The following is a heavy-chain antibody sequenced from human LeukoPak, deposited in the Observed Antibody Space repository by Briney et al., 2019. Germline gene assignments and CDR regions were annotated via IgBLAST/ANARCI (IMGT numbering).Heavy chain of an antibody. V-gene: IGHV3-66*01. J-gene: IGHJ4*02. Sequence: GGSLRLSCAASGFIVSSNYMGWVRQAPGKGLEWASLIHSGDRTYYADSVKGRFTISRDNSKNTLYLQMNRLRAEDTAFYYCTRDSLRCSSSTCYREEYWGQGTLVTVSS. CDR3: TRDSLRCSSSTCYREEY. CDR2: IHSGDRT. D-gene: IGHD2-2*01. CDR1: GFIVSSNY.